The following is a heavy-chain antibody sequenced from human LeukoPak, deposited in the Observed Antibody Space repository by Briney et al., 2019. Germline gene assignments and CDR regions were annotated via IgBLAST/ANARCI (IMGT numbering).Heavy chain of an antibody. Sequence: GGSLRLSCAASGLTFSSHWMHWVRQAPGKGLVWVSRITNDGSSTTYADSVKGRFTISRDNSKNTLYLQMNSLRAEDTAVYYCAKDYAVEYYYYYYGMDVWGQGTTVTVSS. CDR1: GLTFSSHW. J-gene: IGHJ6*02. CDR2: ITNDGSST. CDR3: AKDYAVEYYYYYYGMDV. D-gene: IGHD2-2*01. V-gene: IGHV3-74*01.